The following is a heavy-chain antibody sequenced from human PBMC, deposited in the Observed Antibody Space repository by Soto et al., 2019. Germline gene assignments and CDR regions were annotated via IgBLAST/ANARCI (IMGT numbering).Heavy chain of an antibody. CDR3: ARDGCSSTSCYYYYGMDV. Sequence: ASVKVSCKASGYTFTGYYMHWVRQAPGQGLEWMGWISPNSGGTNYAQKFQGWVTMTRDTSISTAYMELSRLRSDDTAVYYCARDGCSSTSCYYYYGMDVWGQGTTVTVSS. D-gene: IGHD2-2*01. V-gene: IGHV1-2*04. J-gene: IGHJ6*02. CDR1: GYTFTGYY. CDR2: ISPNSGGT.